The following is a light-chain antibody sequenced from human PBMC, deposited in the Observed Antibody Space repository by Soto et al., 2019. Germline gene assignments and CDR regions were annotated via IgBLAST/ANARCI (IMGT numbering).Light chain of an antibody. CDR1: SSDVGAYNF. CDR2: EVS. CDR3: SSQTGSATMV. J-gene: IGLJ2*01. Sequence: QSALTQPASVSGSPGQSITISCTGTSSDVGAYNFVSWYQQFPGKAPKLMIYEVSNRPSGVSDRFSGCKSGNTASLIISGLQAEDEADYYCSSQTGSATMVFGGGTKLTVL. V-gene: IGLV2-14*01.